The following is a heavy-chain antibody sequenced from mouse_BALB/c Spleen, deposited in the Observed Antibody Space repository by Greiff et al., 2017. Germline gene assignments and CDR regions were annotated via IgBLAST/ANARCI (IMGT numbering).Heavy chain of an antibody. CDR1: GYAFTNYW. J-gene: IGHJ4*01. Sequence: VQVVESGAELVRPGTSVKISCKASGYAFTNYWLGWVKQRPGHGLEWIGDIYPGSGNTYYNEKFKGKATLTADKSSSTAYMQLSSLTSEDSAVYFCARWDGYAMDYWGQGTSVTVSS. D-gene: IGHD4-1*01. CDR3: ARWDGYAMDY. V-gene: IGHV1-63*01. CDR2: IYPGSGNT.